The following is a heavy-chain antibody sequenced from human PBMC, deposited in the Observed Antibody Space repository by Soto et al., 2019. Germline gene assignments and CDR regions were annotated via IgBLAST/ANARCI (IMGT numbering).Heavy chain of an antibody. CDR1: GCTFRSYA. CDR3: ARYRTARAAWCDY. J-gene: IGHJ4*02. Sequence: QVQLVESGGGVVQPGRSLRLSCAASGCTFRSYAMHWVRQAQGKGLEWVAVISYDGSNKYYADSVKGRFTISRDNSKNTLYLQMNCLRAEDTAVYYCARYRTARAAWCDYWGQGTLVTVSS. V-gene: IGHV3-30-3*01. CDR2: ISYDGSNK. D-gene: IGHD2-8*02.